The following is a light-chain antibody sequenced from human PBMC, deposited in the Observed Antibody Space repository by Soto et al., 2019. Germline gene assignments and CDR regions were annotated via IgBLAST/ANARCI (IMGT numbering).Light chain of an antibody. CDR3: QQCHRYLT. CDR1: ESMSNC. V-gene: IGKV1-5*01. J-gene: IGKJ1*01. CDR2: GAS. Sequence: DIQMTQSPSTLSASLGDRVTITCRASESMSNCLAWYQQKPGKAPKLLISGASSLQSGVPSRLSGSASGAEFTLTISSLQPDDIATYYCQQCHRYLTFGQGTKVDIK.